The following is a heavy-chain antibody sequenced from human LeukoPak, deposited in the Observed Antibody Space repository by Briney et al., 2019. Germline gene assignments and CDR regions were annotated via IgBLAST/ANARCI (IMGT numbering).Heavy chain of an antibody. CDR1: GGSINTNNYY. CDR2: IYYSGST. V-gene: IGHV4-39*07. J-gene: IGHJ5*02. CDR3: ARETTSYYWFDP. D-gene: IGHD1-14*01. Sequence: SETLSLTCTVSGGSINTNNYYWGWIRQPPGKGLEWIGSIYYSGSTYYNPSLKSRVTISVDTSKNQFSLKLSSVTAADTAVYYCARETTSYYWFDPWGQGTLVTVSS.